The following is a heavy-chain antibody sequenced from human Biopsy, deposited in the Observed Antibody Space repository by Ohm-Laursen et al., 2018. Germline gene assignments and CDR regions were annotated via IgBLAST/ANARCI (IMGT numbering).Heavy chain of an antibody. CDR2: ISSSSSTI. Sequence: SLRLSCAAPGFTFSDYYMSWIRQAPGKGLEFISYISSSSSTISYADSVKGRFTISRDNAKKSLYLQLSSLRAEDTAVYYCATAIDRRFDYWGQGTLVTVSS. V-gene: IGHV3-11*01. D-gene: IGHD3-22*01. CDR1: GFTFSDYY. CDR3: ATAIDRRFDY. J-gene: IGHJ4*02.